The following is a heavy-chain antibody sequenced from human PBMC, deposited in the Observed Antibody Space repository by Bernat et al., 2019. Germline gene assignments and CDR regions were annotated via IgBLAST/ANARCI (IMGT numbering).Heavy chain of an antibody. Sequence: QVQLVESGGGLVKPGGSLRLSCAASGFTFSDYYMSWIRQAPGKGLDWVSYISSSGSTIYYADSVKGRFTISRDNAKNSLYLQMNSLRAEDTAVYYCARGLRTTVTTSYYYYYGMDVWGQGTTVTVSS. J-gene: IGHJ6*02. CDR3: ARGLRTTVTTSYYYYYGMDV. V-gene: IGHV3-11*04. CDR1: GFTFSDYY. D-gene: IGHD4-17*01. CDR2: ISSSGSTI.